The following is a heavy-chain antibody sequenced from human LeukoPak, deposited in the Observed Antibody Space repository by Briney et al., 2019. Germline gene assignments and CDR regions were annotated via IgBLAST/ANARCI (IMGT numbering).Heavy chain of an antibody. Sequence: GGSLKLSCAASGFTFSGSAIHWVRQASGKGLEWVGRIRSKANSYATAYAASVKGRFIISRDDSKNTAYLQMNSLKTEDTAVYYCRGVIVDDAFDMWGQGTMVTVSP. V-gene: IGHV3-73*01. CDR3: RGVIVDDAFDM. J-gene: IGHJ3*02. D-gene: IGHD2/OR15-2a*01. CDR2: IRSKANSYAT. CDR1: GFTFSGSA.